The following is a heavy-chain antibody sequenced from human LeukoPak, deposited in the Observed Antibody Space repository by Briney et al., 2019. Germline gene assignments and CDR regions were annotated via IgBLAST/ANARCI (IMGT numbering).Heavy chain of an antibody. D-gene: IGHD4-17*01. CDR1: GFTFSTYW. V-gene: IGHV3-74*01. CDR3: ASAHNDYGDHDFGY. Sequence: GGSLRLSCAASGFTFSTYWMHWVRQAPGKGLVWVSRINTDGSSTTYADSVKGRFTSSRDNAKNTLYLQMNSLRAEDTAVYYCASAHNDYGDHDFGYWGQGTLVTVSS. CDR2: INTDGSST. J-gene: IGHJ4*02.